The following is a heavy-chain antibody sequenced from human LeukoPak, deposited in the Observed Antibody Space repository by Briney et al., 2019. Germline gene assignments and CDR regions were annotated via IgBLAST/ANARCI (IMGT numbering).Heavy chain of an antibody. CDR2: ISGSGGST. CDR3: ANRFGEADY. V-gene: IGHV3-23*01. CDR1: GFTFSSYA. D-gene: IGHD3-10*01. Sequence: GGSLRLSCAASGFTFSSYATSWVRQAPGKGLEWVSAISGSGGSTYYADSVKGRFTISRDNSKNTLYLQMNSLRAEDTAVYYGANRFGEADYWGQGTLVTVSS. J-gene: IGHJ4*02.